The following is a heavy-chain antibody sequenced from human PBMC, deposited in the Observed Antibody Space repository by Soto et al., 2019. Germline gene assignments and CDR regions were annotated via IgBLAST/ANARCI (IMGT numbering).Heavy chain of an antibody. Sequence: QITLKESGPTLVKPTQTLTLTCTLSGFSLSTSGVGVGWIRQPPGKALEWLALVYWDDDKRYSPSLKSRLTITTDTSKNQVDLRMANMDPVDTATYYCARHMTMVGYFDYWGQGTLVTVSS. V-gene: IGHV2-5*02. D-gene: IGHD3-10*01. CDR1: GFSLSTSGVG. CDR2: VYWDDDK. J-gene: IGHJ4*02. CDR3: ARHMTMVGYFDY.